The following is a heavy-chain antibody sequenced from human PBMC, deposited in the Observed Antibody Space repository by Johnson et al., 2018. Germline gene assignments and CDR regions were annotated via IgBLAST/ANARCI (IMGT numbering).Heavy chain of an antibody. CDR3: AKAYYYGSNYYDYYMDV. CDR2: IIPIFGTA. CDR1: GGTFSSYA. V-gene: IGHV1-69*01. D-gene: IGHD3-10*01. Sequence: QVQLVQSGAEVKKPGSSVKVSCKASGGTFSSYAISWVRQAPGQGLEWMGGIIPIFGTANYAQKFQGRVTITADESTSTAYMELSSRRSEDTAVYYWAKAYYYGSNYYDYYMDVWGKGTTVTVSS. J-gene: IGHJ6*03.